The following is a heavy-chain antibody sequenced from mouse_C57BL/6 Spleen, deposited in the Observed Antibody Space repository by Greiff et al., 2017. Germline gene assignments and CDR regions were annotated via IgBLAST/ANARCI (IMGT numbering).Heavy chain of an antibody. CDR2: IYPGSGST. Sequence: QVQLQQPGAELVKPGASVKMSCKASGYTFTSYWITWVKQRPGQGLEWIGDIYPGSGSTNYNETFKSKATLTVDTTSSTAYMQLSSLTSEDSAVYYCARSNWDEGAWFAYWGQGTLVTVAA. J-gene: IGHJ3*01. CDR1: GYTFTSYW. CDR3: ARSNWDEGAWFAY. D-gene: IGHD4-1*01. V-gene: IGHV1-55*01.